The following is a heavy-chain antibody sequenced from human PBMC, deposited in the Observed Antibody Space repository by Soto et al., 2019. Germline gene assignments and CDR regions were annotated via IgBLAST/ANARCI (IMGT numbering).Heavy chain of an antibody. J-gene: IGHJ4*02. CDR1: GRSFSGYY. CDR2: XXHXAXX. D-gene: IGHD3-22*01. Sequence: PSETPSLTCALFGRSFSGYYWSWIRQPPGKGLXWXGXXXHXAXXXYXXXXKSRITISVDTSKNQFSLKLSSVTAAHTAVYYCARWQEYSSSFDYWGRGTLVTVSS. V-gene: IGHV4-34*01. CDR3: ARWQEYSSSFDY.